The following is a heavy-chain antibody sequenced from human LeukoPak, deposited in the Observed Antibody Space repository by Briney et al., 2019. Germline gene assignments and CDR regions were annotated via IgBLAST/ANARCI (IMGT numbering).Heavy chain of an antibody. CDR1: GFTFSSYW. D-gene: IGHD3-22*01. J-gene: IGHJ3*02. CDR3: ARDWDLYYYDSSGYHYSDAFDI. CDR2: INSDGSST. Sequence: GGSLRLSCAASGFTFSSYWMHWVRQAPGKGLVWVSRINSDGSSTTYADSVKGRFHISRDNAKNTPYLQMNSLRAEDTAVYYCARDWDLYYYDSSGYHYSDAFDIWGQGTMVTVSS. V-gene: IGHV3-74*01.